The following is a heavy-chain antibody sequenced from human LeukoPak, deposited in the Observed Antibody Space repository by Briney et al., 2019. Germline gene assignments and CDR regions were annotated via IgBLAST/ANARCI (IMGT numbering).Heavy chain of an antibody. CDR3: ARSNSGSYYDY. J-gene: IGHJ4*02. V-gene: IGHV3-64*01. D-gene: IGHD1-26*01. CDR2: ISSNGGST. CDR1: GFTFGSYA. Sequence: GGSLRLSCAASGFTFGSYAMGWVRQAPGKGLEYVSAISSNGGSTYYANSVKGRFTISRDNSKNTLYLQMGSLRAEDMAVYYCARSNSGSYYDYWGQGTLVTVSS.